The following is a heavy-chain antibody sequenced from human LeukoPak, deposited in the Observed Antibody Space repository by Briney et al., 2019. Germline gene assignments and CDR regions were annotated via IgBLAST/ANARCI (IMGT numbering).Heavy chain of an antibody. J-gene: IGHJ5*02. CDR2: INHSGST. D-gene: IGHD3-22*01. CDR3: ARGGITMIVVTRGGSRFDP. V-gene: IGHV4-34*01. CDR1: GGSFSGYY. Sequence: IPSETLSLTCAVYGGSFSGYYWTWIRQPPGKGLEWIGEINHSGSTNYNPSLKSRVTISVDTSKNQFSLKLSSVTAADTAVYYCARGGITMIVVTRGGSRFDPWGQGTLVTVSS.